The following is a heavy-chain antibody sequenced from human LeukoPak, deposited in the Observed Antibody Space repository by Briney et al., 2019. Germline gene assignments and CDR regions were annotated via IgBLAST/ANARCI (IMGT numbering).Heavy chain of an antibody. CDR3: AAELGYYDSSGYYYAYFDY. CDR1: GGSFSGYY. V-gene: IGHV4-34*01. J-gene: IGHJ4*02. Sequence: PSETLSLTCAVYGGSFSGYYWSWIRQPPGKGLEWIGEINHSGSTNYNPSLKSRVTISVDTSKNQFSLKLSSVTAADTAVYYCAAELGYYDSSGYYYAYFDYWGQGTLVTVSS. CDR2: INHSGST. D-gene: IGHD3-22*01.